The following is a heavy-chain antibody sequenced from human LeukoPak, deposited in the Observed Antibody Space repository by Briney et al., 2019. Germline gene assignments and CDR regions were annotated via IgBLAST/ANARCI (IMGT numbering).Heavy chain of an antibody. CDR3: ANTYYDFWSGFMGDY. CDR1: GFTFSSYA. Sequence: GWSLRLSCPASGFTFSSYAMSWVRQAPGKGLEGVAAISGSGGSTYYPASVKGRVTIARDNSKNTLYLQMNSLRAEDTAVYYCANTYYDFWSGFMGDYWGQGTLVTVSS. CDR2: ISGSGGST. D-gene: IGHD3-3*01. V-gene: IGHV3-23*01. J-gene: IGHJ4*02.